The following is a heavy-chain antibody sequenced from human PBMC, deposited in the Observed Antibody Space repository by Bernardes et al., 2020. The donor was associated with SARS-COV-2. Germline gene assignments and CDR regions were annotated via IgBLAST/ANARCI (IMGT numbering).Heavy chain of an antibody. J-gene: IGHJ4*02. CDR2: ISGSGGST. CDR3: AKSQGYCSSTSCLYFDY. CDR1: GFTFSSYA. V-gene: IGHV3-23*01. Sequence: GSLRLACAASGFTFSSYAMSWVRQAPGKGLEWVSAISGSGGSTYYADSVKGRFTISRDNSKNTLYLQMNSLRAEDTAVYYCAKSQGYCSSTSCLYFDYWGQGTLVTVSS. D-gene: IGHD2-2*01.